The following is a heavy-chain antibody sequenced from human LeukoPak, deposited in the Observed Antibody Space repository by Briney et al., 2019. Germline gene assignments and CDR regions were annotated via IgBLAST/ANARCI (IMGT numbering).Heavy chain of an antibody. D-gene: IGHD1-1*01. CDR2: ISGSGGST. J-gene: IGHJ1*01. CDR3: AKAASSWIWYIYFQH. CDR1: GCTFSSYA. V-gene: IGHV3-23*01. Sequence: GGSLRLSCAASGCTFSSYAMSWVRQAPGKGLEWVSAISGSGGSTYYADSVKGRFTISRDNSKNTLYLQMNSLRAEDTAVYYCAKAASSWIWYIYFQHWGQGTLVTVSS.